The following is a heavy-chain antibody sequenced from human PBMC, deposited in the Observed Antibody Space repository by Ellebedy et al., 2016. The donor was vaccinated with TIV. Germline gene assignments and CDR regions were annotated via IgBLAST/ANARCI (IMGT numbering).Heavy chain of an antibody. CDR2: IKQDGSEK. D-gene: IGHD6-19*01. Sequence: GGSLRLSXAASGFTFRSYWMSWVRPAPGKGLEWVANIKQDGSEKYYVDSVKGRFTISRDNAKDSLYLQMNSLRGEDTALYYCVRLPGYSSGWYYFDYWGQGTLVTVSS. J-gene: IGHJ4*02. CDR3: VRLPGYSSGWYYFDY. V-gene: IGHV3-7*01. CDR1: GFTFRSYW.